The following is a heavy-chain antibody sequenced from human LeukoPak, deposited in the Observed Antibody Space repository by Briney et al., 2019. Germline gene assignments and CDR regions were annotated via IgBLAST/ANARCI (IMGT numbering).Heavy chain of an antibody. CDR3: ARVKGKAAAGTWYFDL. J-gene: IGHJ2*01. Sequence: SETLSLTCAVCGGSFSGYYWSWIRQPPGKGLEWIGDINDSGSTNYNPSLKSRVTISVDTSKNHFSVKLSSVTAADTAVYYCARVKGKAAAGTWYFDLWGRGTLVTVSS. D-gene: IGHD6-13*01. CDR1: GGSFSGYY. V-gene: IGHV4-34*01. CDR2: INDSGST.